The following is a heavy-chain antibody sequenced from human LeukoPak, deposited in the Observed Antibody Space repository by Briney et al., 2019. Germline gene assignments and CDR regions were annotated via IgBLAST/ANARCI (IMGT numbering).Heavy chain of an antibody. CDR2: LSAAGGST. V-gene: IGHV3-23*01. Sequence: GGSLRLSCAASGFTFNSYAMSWVRQAPGKGLEWVSALSAAGGSTHYADSVRGRFTISRDNSQNTMYLQMNGLRAEDTAVYYCAKDKHTYYYGSGSYYYGMDVWGKGTTVTVSS. D-gene: IGHD3-10*01. CDR3: AKDKHTYYYGSGSYYYGMDV. J-gene: IGHJ6*04. CDR1: GFTFNSYA.